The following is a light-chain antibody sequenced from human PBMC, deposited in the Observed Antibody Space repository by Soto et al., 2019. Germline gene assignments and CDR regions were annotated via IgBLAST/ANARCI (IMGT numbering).Light chain of an antibody. CDR3: CSYGGSYV. Sequence: QSVLTQCASVSGSPGQSITISCTGTSSDVGSYNLVSWYQQHPGKAPKVMIYEVSKRPSGVSNRFSGSKSGNTASLTISGLQAEDEADYYCCSYGGSYVFGPGTKVTVL. CDR2: EVS. CDR1: SSDVGSYNL. J-gene: IGLJ1*01. V-gene: IGLV2-23*02.